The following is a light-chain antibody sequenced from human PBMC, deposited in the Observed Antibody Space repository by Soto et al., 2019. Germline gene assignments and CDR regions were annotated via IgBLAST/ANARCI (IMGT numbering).Light chain of an antibody. CDR3: CSYTASHTYV. J-gene: IGLJ1*01. CDR1: SSDVGGYNY. CDR2: DVN. V-gene: IGLV2-11*01. Sequence: SVLTPVRSVSGSPGQSVTISCTGTSSDVGGYNYVSWYQQHPGKAPKLVIFDVNKRPSGVPDRFSGSKSANTASLTISGLQADDEADYYCCSYTASHTYVFGTGTKVTVL.